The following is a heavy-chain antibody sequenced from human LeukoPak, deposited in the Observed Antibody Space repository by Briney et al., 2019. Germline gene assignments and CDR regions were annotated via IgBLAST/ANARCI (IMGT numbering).Heavy chain of an antibody. CDR1: GHTFTGYY. D-gene: IGHD5-12*01. Sequence: ASVKVSCKASGHTFTGYYMHWVRQAPGQGLEWMGIINPSGGSTSYAQKFQGRVTMTRDMSTSTVYMELSSLRSDDTAVYYCARDRAVATIGGIDYWGQGTLVTVSS. J-gene: IGHJ4*02. V-gene: IGHV1-46*01. CDR2: INPSGGST. CDR3: ARDRAVATIGGIDY.